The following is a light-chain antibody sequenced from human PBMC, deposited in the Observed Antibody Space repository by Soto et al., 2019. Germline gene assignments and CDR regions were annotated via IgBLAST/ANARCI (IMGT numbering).Light chain of an antibody. CDR2: AAS. CDR3: LQLNTYPWT. V-gene: IGKV1-17*01. CDR1: QVITND. Sequence: IQMTQSPCSRSASAGGGRSITCLASQVITNDLGWYQQKPGKAPKRLIYAASTLQSGVPSRFSGSGSGTEFTLTISSLQPEDVATYYCLQLNTYPWTFGQGTKVDIK. J-gene: IGKJ1*01.